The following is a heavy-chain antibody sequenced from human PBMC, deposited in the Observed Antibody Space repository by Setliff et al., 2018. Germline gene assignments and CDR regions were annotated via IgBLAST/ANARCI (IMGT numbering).Heavy chain of an antibody. V-gene: IGHV1-46*02. D-gene: IGHD6-13*01. J-gene: IGHJ4*02. CDR2: INPGGGSS. Sequence: ASVKVSCKASGYSFNGYYMHWVRQAPGQGLEWMGIINPGGGSSSSTEKFQGRVTMTRDTSASTVYMEMGNLTSGDTAVYYCARAGSAAAGRKGIFDHWGQGTLVTVSS. CDR3: ARAGSAAAGRKGIFDH. CDR1: GYSFNGYY.